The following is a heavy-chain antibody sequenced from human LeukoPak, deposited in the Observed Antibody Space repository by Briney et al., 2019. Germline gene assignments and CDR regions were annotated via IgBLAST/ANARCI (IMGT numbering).Heavy chain of an antibody. V-gene: IGHV4-59*01. Sequence: SETLSHTCTVSGGSISSYYWSWIRQPPGKGLEWIGYIYYSGSTNYNPSLKSRVTISVDTSKNQFSLKLSSVTAADTAVYYCARVEAAAVDYWGQGTLVTVSS. CDR2: IYYSGST. CDR3: ARVEAAAVDY. J-gene: IGHJ4*02. CDR1: GGSISSYY. D-gene: IGHD6-13*01.